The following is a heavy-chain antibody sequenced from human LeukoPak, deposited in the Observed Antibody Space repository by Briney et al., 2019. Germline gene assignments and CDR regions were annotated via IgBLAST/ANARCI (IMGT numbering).Heavy chain of an antibody. V-gene: IGHV1-18*01. D-gene: IGHD2-2*01. Sequence: ASVKVSCKASGYTFTSYGISWVRQAPGQGLEWMGWISAYNGNTNYAQKFQGRVTITADESTSTAYMELSSLRSEDTAVYYCARDDIVVVPAAMHYYYYYMDVWGKGTTVTVSS. CDR3: ARDDIVVVPAAMHYYYYYMDV. CDR1: GYTFTSYG. CDR2: ISAYNGNT. J-gene: IGHJ6*03.